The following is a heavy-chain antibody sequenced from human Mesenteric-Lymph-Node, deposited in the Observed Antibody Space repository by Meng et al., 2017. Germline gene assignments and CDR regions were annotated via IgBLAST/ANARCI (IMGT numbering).Heavy chain of an antibody. D-gene: IGHD2-15*01. Sequence: GESLKISCTASGFIFSDFGMAWVRQAPGKGPEWVAALSGSGGSRYHAESVRGRFTISRDNSRNTLYLQMDSLRVEDTAVYYCAQDGGGLGVFWGQGTLVTVSS. CDR1: GFIFSDFG. CDR3: AQDGGGLGVF. CDR2: LSGSGGSR. J-gene: IGHJ4*02. V-gene: IGHV3-23*01.